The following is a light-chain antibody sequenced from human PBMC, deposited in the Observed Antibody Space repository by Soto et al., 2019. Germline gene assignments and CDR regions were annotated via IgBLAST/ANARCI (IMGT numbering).Light chain of an antibody. Sequence: QSVLTQPASVSGSPGQSITISCTGTSSDVGGYSYVSWYQQHPVQAPKLMIYDVTNRPSGVSDRFSGSKSGNTASLTISGLQAEDEADYYCSSYTSSSTPYVFGTGTKVT. CDR1: SSDVGGYSY. CDR3: SSYTSSSTPYV. CDR2: DVT. J-gene: IGLJ1*01. V-gene: IGLV2-14*01.